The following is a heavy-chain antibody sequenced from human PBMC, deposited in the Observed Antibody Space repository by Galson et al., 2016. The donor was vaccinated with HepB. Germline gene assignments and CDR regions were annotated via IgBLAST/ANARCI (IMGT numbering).Heavy chain of an antibody. CDR2: IYSSGTT. V-gene: IGHV4-61*10. CDR1: GGSVSGSYSY. CDR3: ARDGNSGWYEGYFDY. J-gene: IGHJ4*02. Sequence: SETLSLTCTVSGGSVSGSYSYWSWIRQPAGKGLEWIGRIYSSGTTNYHPSLESRVTISLGTSKNQFSLRLNSVTAADTAIYFCARDGNSGWYEGYFDYWGQGILVTVSS. D-gene: IGHD6-19*01.